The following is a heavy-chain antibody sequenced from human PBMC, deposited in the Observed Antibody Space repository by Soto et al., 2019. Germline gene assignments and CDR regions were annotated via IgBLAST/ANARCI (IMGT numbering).Heavy chain of an antibody. Sequence: ASVKVSCKASGYSFTDYHIHWVRQAPGQGLEWLGRINNKSGGTSTAQKFQGWVTMTTDTYISTASMELTRLTSDDTDIYYCARGDSTDCSNGVCSFLYNHAMDVWG. J-gene: IGHJ6*02. CDR3: ARGDSTDCSNGVCSFLYNHAMDV. D-gene: IGHD2-8*01. CDR1: GYSFTDYH. V-gene: IGHV1-2*04. CDR2: INNKSGGT.